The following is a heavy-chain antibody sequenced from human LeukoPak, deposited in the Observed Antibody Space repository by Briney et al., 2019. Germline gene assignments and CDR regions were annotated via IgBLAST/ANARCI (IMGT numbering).Heavy chain of an antibody. Sequence: SAGSLRLSCAASGFTFSSYLMSWVRQAPGRGLEWVGNIKEDGSEQYYVDSLKGRFTISRDDDKNSLYLQMNSLRAEDTAVYYCARRSFGSGYQGFDYWGQGTLDSVSS. D-gene: IGHD6-13*01. J-gene: IGHJ4*02. CDR3: ARRSFGSGYQGFDY. CDR1: GFTFSSYL. CDR2: IKEDGSEQ. V-gene: IGHV3-7*01.